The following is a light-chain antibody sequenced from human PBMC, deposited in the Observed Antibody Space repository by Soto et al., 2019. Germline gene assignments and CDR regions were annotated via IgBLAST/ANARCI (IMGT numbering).Light chain of an antibody. CDR3: QTWGTGIRV. V-gene: IGLV4-69*01. CDR1: SGHSNYA. CDR2: VNSDGSH. Sequence: QLVLTQSPSASASLGASVKLTCTLSSGHSNYAIAWHQQQPEKGPRYLMKVNSDGSHRKEDGIPDRSSGSSSGAQRYLTISSLQSEDEDDYYCQTWGTGIRVLGTGTKVTVL. J-gene: IGLJ1*01.